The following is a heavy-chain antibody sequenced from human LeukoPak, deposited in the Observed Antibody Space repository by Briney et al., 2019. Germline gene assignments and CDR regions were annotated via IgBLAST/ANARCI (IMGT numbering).Heavy chain of an antibody. Sequence: GGSLRLSCAAFGFTFSTYSMNWVRQAPGKGLEWLSYISGSSSTIYYADSVRGRFTISRDNAKNSLYLQMNSLRDEDTAVYYCARDYYDSSGYPLDYWGQGTLVTVSS. CDR1: GFTFSTYS. CDR2: ISGSSSTI. D-gene: IGHD3-22*01. CDR3: ARDYYDSSGYPLDY. V-gene: IGHV3-48*02. J-gene: IGHJ4*02.